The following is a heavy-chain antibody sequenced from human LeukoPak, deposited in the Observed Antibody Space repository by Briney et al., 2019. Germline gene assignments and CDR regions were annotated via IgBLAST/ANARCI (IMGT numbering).Heavy chain of an antibody. D-gene: IGHD1-26*01. V-gene: IGHV3-21*01. CDR1: GFTFSSYS. J-gene: IGHJ6*02. CDR3: ARDQRWELPAGYYYGMDV. Sequence: PGGSLRLSRAASGFTFSSYSMNWVRQAPGKGLEWVSSISSSSSYIYYADSVKGRFTISRDNAKNSLYLQMNSLRAEDTAVYYCARDQRWELPAGYYYGMDVWGQGTTVTVSS. CDR2: ISSSSSYI.